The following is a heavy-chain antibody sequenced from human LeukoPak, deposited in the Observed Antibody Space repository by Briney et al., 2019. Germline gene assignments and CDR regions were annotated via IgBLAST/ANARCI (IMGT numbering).Heavy chain of an antibody. Sequence: GGSLRLSCAASGSTFNNFAMSWVRQAPGKGLEWVSAISGSGGSTYYADSVKGRFTISRDNSKNTLYLQMNSLRAEDTAVYYCAELGITMIGGVWGKGTTVTISS. D-gene: IGHD3-10*02. V-gene: IGHV3-23*01. J-gene: IGHJ6*04. CDR1: GSTFNNFA. CDR3: AELGITMIGGV. CDR2: ISGSGGST.